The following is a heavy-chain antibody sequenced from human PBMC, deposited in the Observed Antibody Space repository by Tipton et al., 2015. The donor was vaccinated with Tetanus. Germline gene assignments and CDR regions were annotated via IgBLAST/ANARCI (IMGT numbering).Heavy chain of an antibody. Sequence: GLVKPSETLSLTCAVSGASVSGGVEYWTWLRQSPGNGLEWIGHVYPTGSTYYNPSLGSRITLSVDKSRNQFSLKMWSLTTADTAIYYCARFYCGGACHSPYYNGVDVWGQGTAVTVS. CDR3: ARFYCGGACHSPYYNGVDV. D-gene: IGHD2-21*02. CDR1: GASVSGGVEY. V-gene: IGHV4-61*08. J-gene: IGHJ6*02. CDR2: VYPTGST.